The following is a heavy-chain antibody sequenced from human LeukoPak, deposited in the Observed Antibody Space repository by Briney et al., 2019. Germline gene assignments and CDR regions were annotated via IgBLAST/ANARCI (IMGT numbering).Heavy chain of an antibody. D-gene: IGHD3-10*01. CDR3: AKAATMVRGVS. CDR1: GFSFSNAW. J-gene: IGHJ4*02. Sequence: GGSLRLSCAASGFSFSNAWMSWVRQAPGKGLEWVSVIYSGGSTYYADSVKGRFTISRDNSKNTLYLQMNSLRAEDTAVYYCAKAATMVRGVSWGQGTLVTVSS. CDR2: IYSGGST. V-gene: IGHV3-53*01.